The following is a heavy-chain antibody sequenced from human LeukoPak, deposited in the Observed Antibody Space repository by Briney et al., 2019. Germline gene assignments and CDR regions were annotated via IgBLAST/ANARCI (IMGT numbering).Heavy chain of an antibody. Sequence: PGGSLRLSCAASGFTVSSNYMSWVRQAPGKGLEWVANIKEDGSDKYYVDSVKGRFTISRDNAKNSLYLQMNSLRAEDTAVYYCARLVANGARDYWGQGTLVTVSS. V-gene: IGHV3-7*01. CDR1: GFTVSSNY. D-gene: IGHD2-8*01. CDR2: IKEDGSDK. CDR3: ARLVANGARDY. J-gene: IGHJ4*02.